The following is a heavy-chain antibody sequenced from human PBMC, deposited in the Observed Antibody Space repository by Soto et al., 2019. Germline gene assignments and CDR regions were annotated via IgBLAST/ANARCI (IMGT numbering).Heavy chain of an antibody. J-gene: IGHJ4*02. CDR1: GGSISSGGYY. CDR3: ARDKGRYCSSTSCSLFDY. Sequence: QVQLQESGPGLVKPSQTLSLTCTVSGGSISSGGYYWSWIRQHPGKGLEWIGYIYYSGSTYYNTSLKSRVTISVDTSKNQFSLKLSSVTAADTAVYYCARDKGRYCSSTSCSLFDYWGQGTLVTVSS. D-gene: IGHD2-2*01. V-gene: IGHV4-31*03. CDR2: IYYSGST.